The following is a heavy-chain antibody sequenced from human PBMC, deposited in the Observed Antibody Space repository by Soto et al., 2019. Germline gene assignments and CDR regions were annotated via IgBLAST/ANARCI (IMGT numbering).Heavy chain of an antibody. D-gene: IGHD2-15*01. V-gene: IGHV1-18*01. CDR1: GYTFNDFG. CDR2: IYSKAGKM. CDR3: ARDIAFDIDY. J-gene: IGHJ4*02. Sequence: QVHLLQSGAEVQKPGASVKVSCKTSGYTFNDFGITWVRQAPGLGLEWLGWIYSKAGKMNFAPKFQNRVIMTTDTSTSTAFMVLTSLTFDDSAIYFCARDIAFDIDYWGQGTLVTVS.